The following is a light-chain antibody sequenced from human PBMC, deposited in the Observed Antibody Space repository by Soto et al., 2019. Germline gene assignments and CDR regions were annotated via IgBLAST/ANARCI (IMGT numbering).Light chain of an antibody. CDR3: LLSYRGAGYVV. Sequence: QAVVTQEPSLTVSPGGTVTLTCGSSTGAVTSGHYPYWFQQKPGQAPRTLIYDTSNKHSWTPARFSGSLLGGKAALTLSGAQPEDEAEYYCLLSYRGAGYVVFGGGTKLTVL. J-gene: IGLJ2*01. CDR2: DTS. CDR1: TGAVTSGHY. V-gene: IGLV7-46*01.